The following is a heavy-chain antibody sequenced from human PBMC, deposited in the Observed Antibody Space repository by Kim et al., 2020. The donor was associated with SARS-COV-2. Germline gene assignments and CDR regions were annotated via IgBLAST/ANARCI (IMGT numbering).Heavy chain of an antibody. V-gene: IGHV3-23*05. J-gene: IGHJ4*02. D-gene: IGHD4-17*01. Sequence: YYADSVKGRFIVSRDNSQSTLYLQMSSLRAEDTAVYFCARGPQLGDHLGYWGQGTLVTVSS. CDR3: ARGPQLGDHLGY.